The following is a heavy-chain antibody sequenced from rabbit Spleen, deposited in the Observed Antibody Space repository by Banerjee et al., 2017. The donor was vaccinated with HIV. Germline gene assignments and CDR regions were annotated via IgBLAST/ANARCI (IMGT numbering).Heavy chain of an antibody. J-gene: IGHJ3*01. Sequence: QEQLVESGGGLVKPEGSLKLSCTASGFPFSNKAVMCWVRQAPGKGLEWAACINAITGKAVYANWVNGRFTISSHNAQNTLYLQLTSLTAADTATYFCAKSMNSVNYDSDLWGQGTLVPVS. CDR2: INAITGKA. CDR3: AKSMNSVNYDSDL. CDR1: GFPFSNKAV. V-gene: IGHV1S45*01. D-gene: IGHD1-1*01.